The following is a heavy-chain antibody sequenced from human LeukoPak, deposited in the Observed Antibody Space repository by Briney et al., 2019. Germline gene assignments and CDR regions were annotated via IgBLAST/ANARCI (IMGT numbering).Heavy chain of an antibody. J-gene: IGHJ4*02. CDR1: GGTFSSYA. CDR2: FDPEDGET. CDR3: ATVSPLSYLDLYLFDY. V-gene: IGHV1-24*01. Sequence: GASVKVSCKASGGTFSSYAISWVRQAPGKGLEWMGGFDPEDGETIYAQKFQGRVTMTEDTSIDTAYMELSSLRSEDTAVYYCATVSPLSYLDLYLFDYWGQGTLVTVSS. D-gene: IGHD2-2*03.